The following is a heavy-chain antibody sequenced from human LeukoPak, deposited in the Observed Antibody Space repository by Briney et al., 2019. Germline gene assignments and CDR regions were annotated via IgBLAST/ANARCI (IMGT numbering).Heavy chain of an antibody. D-gene: IGHD3-9*01. J-gene: IGHJ5*02. Sequence: GGSLRLSCAASGFTFSSYSMNWVRQAPGKGLEWVSHISSGSGSISYADSVKGRFTISRDNAKNSLYLQMNNLRVEDTAVYYCARAPTKFRRDWFDPWGQGTLVTVSS. V-gene: IGHV3-48*04. CDR2: ISSGSGSI. CDR1: GFTFSSYS. CDR3: ARAPTKFRRDWFDP.